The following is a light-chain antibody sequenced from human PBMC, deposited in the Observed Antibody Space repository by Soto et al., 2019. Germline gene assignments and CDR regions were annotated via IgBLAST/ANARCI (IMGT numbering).Light chain of an antibody. J-gene: IGKJ5*01. CDR3: QQRYNWPPVT. CDR2: DAS. Sequence: EIVLTQSPATLSSSPGERVTLSCRASQNVRNYLGWFQQKPGQAPRLLIYDASNRATGIPARFSGSGSGTDFTLTISSLEPEDFGVYYCQQRYNWPPVTFGQGTRLDMK. V-gene: IGKV3-11*01. CDR1: QNVRNY.